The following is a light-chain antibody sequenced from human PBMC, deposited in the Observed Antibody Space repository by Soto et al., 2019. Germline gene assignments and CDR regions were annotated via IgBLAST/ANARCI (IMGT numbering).Light chain of an antibody. V-gene: IGKV3-11*01. CDR1: QRVSSY. J-gene: IGKJ5*01. CDR2: DAS. CDR3: QQRSNWPPWIT. Sequence: EIVLTQSPATLSLSPGERATLSCRASQRVSSYLAWYQQKPGQAPRLLIYDASIRATGIPARFSGSESGTDFTLTISSLEPEDFAVYYCQQRSNWPPWITFGQGTRLEIK.